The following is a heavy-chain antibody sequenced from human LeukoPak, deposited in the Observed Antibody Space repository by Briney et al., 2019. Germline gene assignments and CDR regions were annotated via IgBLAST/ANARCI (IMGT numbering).Heavy chain of an antibody. Sequence: GGSLRLSCAASGFTFSSYSMNWVRQAPGKGLEWVSSISSSSSYIYYADSVKGRFTISRANAKNSLYLQMNSLRAEDTAVYYCARDPVGGYFDYWGQGTLVTVSS. D-gene: IGHD3-16*01. V-gene: IGHV3-21*01. CDR1: GFTFSSYS. CDR3: ARDPVGGYFDY. CDR2: ISSSSSYI. J-gene: IGHJ4*02.